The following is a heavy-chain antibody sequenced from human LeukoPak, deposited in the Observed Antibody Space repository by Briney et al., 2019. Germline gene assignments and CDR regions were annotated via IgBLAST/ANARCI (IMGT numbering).Heavy chain of an antibody. J-gene: IGHJ4*02. CDR1: GFTFSDNH. CDR3: ARDFRRGEGY. V-gene: IGHV3-11*04. Sequence: KPGGSLRLSCAASGFTFSDNHMSWIRQAPGKGLEWVSYISSSGSIKYYADSVKGRFTISRDNAKNSLYLHMNSLRAEDTAVYYCARDFRRGEGYWGQGTLVAVSS. CDR2: ISSSGSIK.